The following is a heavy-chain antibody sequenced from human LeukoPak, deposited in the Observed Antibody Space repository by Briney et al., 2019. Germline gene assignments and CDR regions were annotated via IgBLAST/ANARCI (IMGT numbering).Heavy chain of an antibody. CDR1: GYTFIDYY. D-gene: IGHD4-11*01. J-gene: IGHJ4*02. Sequence: GASVTVSCKASGYTFIDYYIHWVRQAPGQGLEWMGWINPNSGGTKYAQKFQGWVTMTRDTSISTAYMELSRLTSDDTAVYYCARGSVGARSNYVGARHYYFDYWGQGTLVTVSS. V-gene: IGHV1-2*04. CDR2: INPNSGGT. CDR3: ARGSVGARSNYVGARHYYFDY.